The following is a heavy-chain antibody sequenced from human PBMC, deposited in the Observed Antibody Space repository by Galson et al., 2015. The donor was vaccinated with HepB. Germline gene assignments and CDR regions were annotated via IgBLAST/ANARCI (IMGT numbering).Heavy chain of an antibody. D-gene: IGHD1-1*01. CDR3: VAWNRDY. CDR2: INSDGSGT. CDR1: GGSFSGYY. V-gene: IGHV3-74*01. J-gene: IGHJ4*02. Sequence: ETLSLTCAVYGGSFSGYYWSWIRQPPGKGLEWVSRINSDGSGTTYTDSVKGRFSISRDNAKNSVYLQMNSLRVEDTAVYYCVAWNRDYWGQGTLVTVSS.